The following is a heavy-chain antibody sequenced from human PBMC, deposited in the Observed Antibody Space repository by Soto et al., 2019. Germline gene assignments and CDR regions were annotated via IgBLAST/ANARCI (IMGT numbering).Heavy chain of an antibody. J-gene: IGHJ5*02. CDR2: IHPSGST. CDR3: SRGNDAYKGGRT. V-gene: IGHV4-34*02. D-gene: IGHD1-1*01. CDR1: DGSLSDDY. Sequence: QVQLQQWGAGLLKPSETLSLTCAVYDGSLSDDYYTWTRQSPGKGLEWIGEIHPSGSTYYNPFLNTRVTLSQDTSKKQFSLNVISVTAADTGEYYCSRGNDAYKGGRTWGQGTLVTVSS.